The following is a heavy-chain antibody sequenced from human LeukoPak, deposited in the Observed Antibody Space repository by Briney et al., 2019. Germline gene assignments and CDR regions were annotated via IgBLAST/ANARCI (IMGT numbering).Heavy chain of an antibody. CDR3: AKDYLENNWFDP. CDR2: ISGSGGST. CDR1: GFTFSSYA. J-gene: IGHJ5*02. Sequence: LPGVSLRLSCAASGFTFSSYAMSWVRQAPGKGLEWVSAISGSGGSTYYADSVKGRFTISRDNSKNTLYLQMNSLRAEDKAVYYCAKDYLENNWFDPWGQGTLVTVSS. D-gene: IGHD2/OR15-2a*01. V-gene: IGHV3-23*01.